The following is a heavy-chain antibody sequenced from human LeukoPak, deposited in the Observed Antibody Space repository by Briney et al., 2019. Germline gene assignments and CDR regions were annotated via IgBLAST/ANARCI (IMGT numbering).Heavy chain of an antibody. Sequence: SETLSLTCTVSGGSISSWYWSWIRQPPGKGLEWIGYIYYSGTTYYNPSLESRVSISFDTSKNQFSLKLSSVTAADTAVYYCARVGYCSHGSCLRLDWYFDLWGRGTLVTVSS. V-gene: IGHV4-59*01. D-gene: IGHD2-15*01. CDR3: ARVGYCSHGSCLRLDWYFDL. CDR2: IYYSGTT. CDR1: GGSISSWY. J-gene: IGHJ2*01.